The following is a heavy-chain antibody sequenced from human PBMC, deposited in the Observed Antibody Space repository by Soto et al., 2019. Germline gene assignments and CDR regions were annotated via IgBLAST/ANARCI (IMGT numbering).Heavy chain of an antibody. Sequence: SETLSLTCAVYGGSFSGYYWSWIRQPPGKGLEWIGEINHSGSTNYNPSLKSRVTISVDTSKNQFSLKLSSVTAADTAVYYCARGQRTRYYFDYWGQGTLVTVSS. CDR2: INHSGST. CDR1: GGSFSGYY. CDR3: ARGQRTRYYFDY. J-gene: IGHJ4*02. V-gene: IGHV4-34*01.